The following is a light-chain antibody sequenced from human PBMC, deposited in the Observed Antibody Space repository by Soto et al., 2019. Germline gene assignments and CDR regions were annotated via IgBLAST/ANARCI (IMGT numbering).Light chain of an antibody. CDR1: QDIRGA. CDR3: QQFISYPIT. Sequence: AIQLTQSPSSLSASVGDRVTITCRASQDIRGALAWYQQTPGKAPKILIYDVSTLQSGVPSRFSGSSSGTDFSLTISSLQPEDFATYFCQQFISYPITFGQGTRLDIK. V-gene: IGKV1-13*02. J-gene: IGKJ5*01. CDR2: DVS.